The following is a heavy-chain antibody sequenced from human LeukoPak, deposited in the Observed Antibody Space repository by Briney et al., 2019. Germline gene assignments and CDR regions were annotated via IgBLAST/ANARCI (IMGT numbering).Heavy chain of an antibody. Sequence: PGGSLRLSCAASGFTFGNSEMNWVRQAPGKGLEWISYISNGGSTIYYADSVKGRFTIARDNAKNSLSLQMNGLRVEDTAVYYCARHDTGDAFDYWGQGALVTVSS. CDR1: GFTFGNSE. CDR3: ARHDTGDAFDY. J-gene: IGHJ4*02. D-gene: IGHD2-21*01. V-gene: IGHV3-48*03. CDR2: ISNGGSTI.